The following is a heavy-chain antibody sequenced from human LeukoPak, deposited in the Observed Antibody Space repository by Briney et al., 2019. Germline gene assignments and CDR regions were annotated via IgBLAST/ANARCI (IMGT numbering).Heavy chain of an antibody. CDR1: GFTFSSYG. D-gene: IGHD3-22*01. V-gene: IGHV3-30*02. J-gene: IGHJ4*02. CDR2: IRYDGSNK. Sequence: GGSLRLSCAASGFTFSSYGMHWVRQAPGKGLEWVAFIRYDGSNKYYADSVKGRFTISRDNSKNTLYLQMNSLRAEDTAVYYCAKEVTWYYYDSSGYYFDYWGQGTLVTVSS. CDR3: AKEVTWYYYDSSGYYFDY.